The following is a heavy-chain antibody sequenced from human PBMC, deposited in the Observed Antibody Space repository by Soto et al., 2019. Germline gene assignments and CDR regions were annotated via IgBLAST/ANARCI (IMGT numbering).Heavy chain of an antibody. D-gene: IGHD2-15*01. J-gene: IGHJ5*02. CDR1: GASITTYY. V-gene: IGHV4-59*01. Sequence: PSETLALTCTLSGASITTYYWSWIRQPPGKGLEWIGYIYYSGSTDYNPSLKRRVTISFDASKNQISLQVRSATAADAAVYYCARDLKEYCSDGKCNWFDPWGQGNLVTVS. CDR2: IYYSGST. CDR3: ARDLKEYCSDGKCNWFDP.